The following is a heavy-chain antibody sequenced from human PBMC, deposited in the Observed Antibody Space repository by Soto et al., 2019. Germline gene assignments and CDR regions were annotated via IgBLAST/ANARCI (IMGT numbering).Heavy chain of an antibody. J-gene: IGHJ4*02. CDR3: ARVLHFWSGYYPGY. CDR1: GFTFSNFA. D-gene: IGHD3-3*02. V-gene: IGHV3-30-3*01. CDR2: MSYDGTTK. Sequence: PGGSLRLSCAASGFTFSNFAMHWFRQAPGKGLEWVAVMSYDGTTKFYADSVKGRFTVSRDNSQNTLYLQVNSLRAEDTAVYYCARVLHFWSGYYPGYWGQGTLVTV.